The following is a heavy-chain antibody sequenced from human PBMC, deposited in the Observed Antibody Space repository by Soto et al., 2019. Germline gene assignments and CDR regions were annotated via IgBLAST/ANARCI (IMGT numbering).Heavy chain of an antibody. D-gene: IGHD2-8*01. CDR3: ARRNGIDF. CDR2: ISDSGST. J-gene: IGHJ4*02. CDR1: GASVTSFY. V-gene: IGHV4-59*08. Sequence: QVQLQESGPGLVKPSETLSLTCTVSGASVTSFYWSWIRQAPGKGLEWIGYISDSGSTNYSPSLGSRVTISVDTSKNQFSLRLTSVTAAVTAVYYCARRNGIDFWGQGTLVTVSS.